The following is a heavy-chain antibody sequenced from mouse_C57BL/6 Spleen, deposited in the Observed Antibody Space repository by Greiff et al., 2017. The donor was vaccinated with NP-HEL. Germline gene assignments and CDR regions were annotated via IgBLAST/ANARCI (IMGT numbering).Heavy chain of an antibody. Sequence: VQLQQPGAELVKPGASVKLSCKASGYTFTSYWMHWVKQRPGQGLEWIGMIHPNSGSTNYNEKFKSKATLTVDKSSSTAYMQSSSLTSEDSAVYDGGRGGYGGSYGYFDGWGTGTTLTVSS. CDR3: GRGGYGGSYGYFDG. D-gene: IGHD1-1*01. CDR1: GYTFTSYW. V-gene: IGHV1-64*01. J-gene: IGHJ1*03. CDR2: IHPNSGST.